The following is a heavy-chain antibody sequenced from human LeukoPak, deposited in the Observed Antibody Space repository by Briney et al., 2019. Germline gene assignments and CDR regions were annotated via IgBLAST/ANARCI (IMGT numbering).Heavy chain of an antibody. Sequence: ASVKVSCKASGYTFTSYDINWVRQATGQGLEWMGWMNPNSGNTGYAQKFQGRVTMTRNTSISTAYMELSSLRSEDTAVYYCAVWVPAAIHNYYYGMDVWGQGTTVTVSS. V-gene: IGHV1-8*01. CDR1: GYTFTSYD. CDR3: AVWVPAAIHNYYYGMDV. D-gene: IGHD2-2*01. CDR2: MNPNSGNT. J-gene: IGHJ6*02.